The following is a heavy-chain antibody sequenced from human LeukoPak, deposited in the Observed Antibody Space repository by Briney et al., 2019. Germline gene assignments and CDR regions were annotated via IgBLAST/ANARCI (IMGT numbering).Heavy chain of an antibody. D-gene: IGHD2/OR15-2a*01. CDR1: GGSISSGSYY. CDR3: ARWGNSVPDY. CDR2: IYTSGST. Sequence: PSETLSLTCTVSGGSISSGSYYWSWIRQPAGKGLEWIGRIYTSGSTNYNPSLKSRVTISVDTSKNQFSLKLSSVTAADTAVYYCARWGNSVPDYWGQGTLVTVSS. J-gene: IGHJ4*02. V-gene: IGHV4-61*02.